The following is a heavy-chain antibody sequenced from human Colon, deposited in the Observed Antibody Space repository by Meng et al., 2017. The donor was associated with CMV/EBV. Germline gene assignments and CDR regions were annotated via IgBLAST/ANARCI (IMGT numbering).Heavy chain of an antibody. Sequence: GGSLSLSCATSGFIFSNYEMNWVRQAPGKGLEWVSYISSSGRTIYYADSVKGRFTISRDNAKNSLDLQMNSLRAEDTAVYYCAREGDGNSDYFDYWGQGTLVTVSS. CDR2: ISSSGRTI. CDR1: GFIFSNYE. CDR3: AREGDGNSDYFDY. D-gene: IGHD1/OR15-1a*01. J-gene: IGHJ4*02. V-gene: IGHV3-48*03.